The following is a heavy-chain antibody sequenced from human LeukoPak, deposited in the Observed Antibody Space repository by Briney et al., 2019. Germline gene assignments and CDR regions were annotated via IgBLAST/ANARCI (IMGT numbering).Heavy chain of an antibody. V-gene: IGHV3-9*01. CDR1: GFSFDDHA. J-gene: IGHJ4*02. CDR2: ISWDGNKV. D-gene: IGHD1-26*01. Sequence: GGSLRLSCVVSGFSFDDHAMHWVRQGPGKALEWVSVISWDGNKVAYADSVKGRFTISRDNAKNSLYLQMTSLRPEDTAFYYCAKDRPVATTLHHFDHWGLGTLVTVSS. CDR3: AKDRPVATTLHHFDH.